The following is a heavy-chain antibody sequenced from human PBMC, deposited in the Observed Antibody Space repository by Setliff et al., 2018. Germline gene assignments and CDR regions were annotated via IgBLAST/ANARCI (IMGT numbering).Heavy chain of an antibody. CDR1: GYSISSGYY. J-gene: IGHJ4*02. Sequence: ASETLSLTCTVSGYSISSGYYWGWIRQPPGKGREWIGSIYHSGSTYYNPSLKSRVTISVDTSKNQFSLKLSSVTAADTAVYYCARVGDSSGWYFSRYFDYWGQGTLVTVS. D-gene: IGHD6-19*01. V-gene: IGHV4-38-2*02. CDR2: IYHSGST. CDR3: ARVGDSSGWYFSRYFDY.